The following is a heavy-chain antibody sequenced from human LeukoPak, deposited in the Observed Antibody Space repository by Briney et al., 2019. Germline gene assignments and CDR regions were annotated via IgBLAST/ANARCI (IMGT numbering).Heavy chain of an antibody. V-gene: IGHV4-34*01. CDR3: ARGLLLFDI. J-gene: IGHJ3*02. D-gene: IGHD3-10*01. CDR2: INHSGST. CDR1: GGSFSGYY. Sequence: SETLSLTCAVYGGSFSGYYWRWIRQPSGKGLEWIGEINHSGSTNYNPSLKSRVTISVDTSKNQFSLKLSSVTAADTAVYYCARGLLLFDIWGQGTMVTVSS.